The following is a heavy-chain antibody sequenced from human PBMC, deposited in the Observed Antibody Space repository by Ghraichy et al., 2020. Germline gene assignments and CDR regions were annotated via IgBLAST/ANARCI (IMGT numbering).Heavy chain of an antibody. CDR3: AREGILHYYYYGMDV. D-gene: IGHD5-18*01. Sequence: GGSLRLSCAASGFTFSSYWMHWVRQAPGKGLVWVSRINSDGSSTSYADSVKGRFTISRDNAKNTLYLQMNSLRAEDTAVYYCAREGILHYYYYGMDVWGQGTTVTVSS. CDR1: GFTFSSYW. J-gene: IGHJ6*02. CDR2: INSDGSST. V-gene: IGHV3-74*01.